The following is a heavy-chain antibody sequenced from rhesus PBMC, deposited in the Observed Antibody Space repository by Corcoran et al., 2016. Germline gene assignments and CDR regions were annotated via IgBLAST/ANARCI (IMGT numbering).Heavy chain of an antibody. Sequence: QLQLQESGPGLVKPSETLSLTCAVSGGSISSNWWRWIRQPPGKGLEWIGRISGSGGSTSYNPSLKSRVTISTDTSKNQLSLKLISVTAADTAVYYCASTLGPPYFDYWGQGVLVTVSS. V-gene: IGHV4-173*01. J-gene: IGHJ4*01. D-gene: IGHD2-15*01. CDR2: ISGSGGST. CDR3: ASTLGPPYFDY. CDR1: GGSISSNW.